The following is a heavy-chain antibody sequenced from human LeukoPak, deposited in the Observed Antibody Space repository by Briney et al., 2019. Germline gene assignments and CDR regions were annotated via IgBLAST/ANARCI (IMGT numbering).Heavy chain of an antibody. CDR1: GESFSGYY. Sequence: SETLSLTCAVYGESFSGYYWSWIRQPPGKELEWIGEINHSGSTNYNPSLKSRVTISVDTSKNQFSLKLSSVTAADTAVYYCATSGGTLGPTNYFAYWGQGTLVTVSS. CDR2: INHSGST. D-gene: IGHD3-16*01. J-gene: IGHJ4*02. V-gene: IGHV4-34*01. CDR3: ATSGGTLGPTNYFAY.